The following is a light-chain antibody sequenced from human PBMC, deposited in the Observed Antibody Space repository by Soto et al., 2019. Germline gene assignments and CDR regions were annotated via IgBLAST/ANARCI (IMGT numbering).Light chain of an antibody. V-gene: IGKV3-15*01. CDR3: QQRNVWPPIT. J-gene: IGKJ5*01. CDR1: QTVSRH. CDR2: GAS. Sequence: EIVMTQSPGTLSVSPGERATLSCRASQTVSRHLAWYQQKPGQAPRLLIYGASTRATGIPARFSGSGSETDFTLTINSLEPEDFAVYYCQQRNVWPPITFGQGTRLEIK.